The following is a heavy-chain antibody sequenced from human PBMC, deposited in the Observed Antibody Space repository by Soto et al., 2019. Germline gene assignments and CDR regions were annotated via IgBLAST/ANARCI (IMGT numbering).Heavy chain of an antibody. CDR3: ARVPGVVVSADDAFDI. Sequence: QVQLQESGPGLVKPSGTLSLTCAVSGGSVSSSNWWSWVRQSPGKGLEWMGEIYHSGSAHYNPSLQSRASIALDKSEDQFALRLTSVTAADTAVYYCARVPGVVVSADDAFDIWGPGTRVIVSS. D-gene: IGHD2-21*02. CDR2: IYHSGSA. CDR1: GGSVSSSNW. V-gene: IGHV4-4*02. J-gene: IGHJ3*02.